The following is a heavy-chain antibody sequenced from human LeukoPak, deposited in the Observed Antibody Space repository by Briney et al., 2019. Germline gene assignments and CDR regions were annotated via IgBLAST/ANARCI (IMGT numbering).Heavy chain of an antibody. D-gene: IGHD4-17*01. CDR1: GFTFSSYW. CDR2: IKQDGSEK. V-gene: IGHV3-7*04. CDR3: ARGTTVTTSDPPLNNWFDP. Sequence: PGGSLRLSCAASGFTFSSYWMSWVRQAPGKGLEWVANIKQDGSEKYYVDSVKGRFTISRDSAKNSLYLQMNSLRAEDTAVYCCARGTTVTTSDPPLNNWFDPWGQGTLVTVSS. J-gene: IGHJ5*02.